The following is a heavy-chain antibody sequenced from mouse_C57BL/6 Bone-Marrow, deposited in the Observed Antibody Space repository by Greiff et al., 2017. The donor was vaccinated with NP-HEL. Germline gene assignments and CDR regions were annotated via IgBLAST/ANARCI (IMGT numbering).Heavy chain of an antibody. J-gene: IGHJ3*01. Sequence: VQLQQSGAELVRPGASVKLSCTASGFNIKDDYMHWVKQRPEQGLEWIGWIDPENGDTEYASKFQGKATITADTSSNTAYLQLSSLTSEDTAVDYCTTGDGYPAWFAYWGQGTLVTVSA. V-gene: IGHV14-4*01. CDR2: IDPENGDT. CDR3: TTGDGYPAWFAY. CDR1: GFNIKDDY. D-gene: IGHD2-3*01.